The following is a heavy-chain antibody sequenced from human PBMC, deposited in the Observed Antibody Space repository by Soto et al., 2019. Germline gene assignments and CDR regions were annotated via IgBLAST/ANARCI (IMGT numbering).Heavy chain of an antibody. CDR2: ISAYNGNT. V-gene: IGHV1-18*04. CDR1: GYTFTSYG. D-gene: IGHD3-3*01. CDR3: ARVLEDYYYYGMDV. J-gene: IGHJ6*02. Sequence: ASVKVSCKASGYTFTSYGISWVRQAPGQGLEWMGWISAYNGNTNYAQKLQGRVTMTTDTSTSTAYMELRSLRSDDTAVYYCARVLEDYYYYGMDVWRQGTTVTVPS.